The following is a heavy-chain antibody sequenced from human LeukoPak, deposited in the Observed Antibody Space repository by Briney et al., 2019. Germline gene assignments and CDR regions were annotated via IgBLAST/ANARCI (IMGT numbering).Heavy chain of an antibody. Sequence: SETLSLTCAVSGGSISSSNWWSWVRQPPGKGLEWIGEIYHSGSTNYNPSLKSRVTISVDKSKNQFSLKLSSVTAADTAVYYCARHPYYYGSGSYSPYDYWGQGTLVTVSS. D-gene: IGHD3-10*01. V-gene: IGHV4-4*02. J-gene: IGHJ4*02. CDR2: IYHSGST. CDR1: GGSISSSNW. CDR3: ARHPYYYGSGSYSPYDY.